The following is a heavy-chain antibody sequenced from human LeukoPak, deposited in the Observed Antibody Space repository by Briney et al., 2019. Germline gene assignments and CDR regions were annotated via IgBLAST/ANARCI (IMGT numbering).Heavy chain of an antibody. CDR1: GFTFSSYG. V-gene: IGHV3-30*18. Sequence: GGSLRLSCAASGFTFSSYGMHWVRQAPGKGLEWVAVISYDGSNKYYADSVKGRFTISRDNSENTLYLQMNSLRAEDTAVYYCAKADCSSTSCPFDPWGQGTLVTVSS. J-gene: IGHJ5*02. CDR3: AKADCSSTSCPFDP. D-gene: IGHD2-2*01. CDR2: ISYDGSNK.